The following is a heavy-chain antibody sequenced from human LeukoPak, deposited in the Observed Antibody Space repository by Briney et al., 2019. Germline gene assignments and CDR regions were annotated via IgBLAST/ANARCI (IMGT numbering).Heavy chain of an antibody. V-gene: IGHV3-23*01. Sequence: GGSLRLSCAASGFSFSSYGMSWVRQAPGKGLEWVSTISGSGGSTYYADSVKGRFTISRDNSKNTLYLQMNSLRAEDTAVYYCAELGITMIGGVWGKGTTVTISS. CDR3: AELGITMIGGV. CDR2: ISGSGGST. J-gene: IGHJ6*04. D-gene: IGHD3-10*02. CDR1: GFSFSSYG.